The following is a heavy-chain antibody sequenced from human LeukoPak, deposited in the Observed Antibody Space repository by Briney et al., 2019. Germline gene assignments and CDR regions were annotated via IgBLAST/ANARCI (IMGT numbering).Heavy chain of an antibody. CDR1: GGSISSGGYY. D-gene: IGHD6-19*01. CDR3: ARQYSSGWPWFDP. Sequence: SETLSLTCTVSGGSISSGGYYWGWIRQPPGKGLEWIGSIYYSGSTYYNPPLKSRLTISVDTSKNQFSLKLTSVTAADAALYYCARQYSSGWPWFDPWGQGTLVTDPS. CDR2: IYYSGST. V-gene: IGHV4-39*01. J-gene: IGHJ5*02.